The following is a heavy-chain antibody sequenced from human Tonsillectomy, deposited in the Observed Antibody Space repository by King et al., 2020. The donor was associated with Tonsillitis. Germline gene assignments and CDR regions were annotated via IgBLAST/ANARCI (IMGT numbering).Heavy chain of an antibody. Sequence: VQLVESGGGVVQPGRSRRLSCAASGFTFNYFAMHWFRQAPGNGLEWVAIISYDGSNKYYVDSVKGRFTISRDNSNNTLYLQMNSLRAEDTAVYYCARGVGYSGYNYLPFFDYWGQGTLVTVSS. V-gene: IGHV3-30*01. J-gene: IGHJ4*02. CDR2: ISYDGSNK. CDR1: GFTFNYFA. D-gene: IGHD5-12*01. CDR3: ARGVGYSGYNYLPFFDY.